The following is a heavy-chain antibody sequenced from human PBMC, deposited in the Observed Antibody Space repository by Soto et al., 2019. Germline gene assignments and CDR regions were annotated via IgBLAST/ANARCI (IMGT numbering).Heavy chain of an antibody. CDR1: GFTLWSYS. D-gene: IGHD3-3*01. Sequence: GGSLRISCAASGFTLWSYSMSWVRPAPGKGLEWVSSISSSSSNIYYADSVKGRFTISRDNAKNSLYLQMNSLRAEDTAVYYCARVHTIFGVVIHTDYWGQGTLVTVSS. CDR3: ARVHTIFGVVIHTDY. V-gene: IGHV3-21*01. J-gene: IGHJ4*02. CDR2: ISSSSSNI.